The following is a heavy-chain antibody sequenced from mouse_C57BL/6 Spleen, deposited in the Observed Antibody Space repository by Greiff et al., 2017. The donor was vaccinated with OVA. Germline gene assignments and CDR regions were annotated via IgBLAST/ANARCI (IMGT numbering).Heavy chain of an antibody. CDR1: GYSITSGYY. CDR3: ARYYSNYVDAMDY. Sequence: VQLKESGPGLVKPSQSLSLTCSVTGYSITSGYYWNWIRQFPGNKLEWMGYISYDGSNNYNPSLKNRISITRDTSKNQFFLKLNSVTTEDTATYYCARYYSNYVDAMDYWGQGTSVTVSS. J-gene: IGHJ4*01. V-gene: IGHV3-6*01. CDR2: ISYDGSN. D-gene: IGHD2-5*01.